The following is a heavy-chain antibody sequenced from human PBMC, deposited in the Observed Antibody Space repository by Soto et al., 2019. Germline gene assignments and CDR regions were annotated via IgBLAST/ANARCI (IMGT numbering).Heavy chain of an antibody. V-gene: IGHV3-30*18. D-gene: IGHD6-19*01. CDR1: GLTFSSYG. CDR2: ISYDGSNK. Sequence: PGGSLRLSCAASGLTFSSYGMHWVRQAPGKGLEWVAVISYDGSNKYYADSVKGRFTISRDNSKNTLYLQMNSLRAEDTAVYYCAKDWGIAVAGPNWFDPWGQGTLVTVSS. J-gene: IGHJ5*02. CDR3: AKDWGIAVAGPNWFDP.